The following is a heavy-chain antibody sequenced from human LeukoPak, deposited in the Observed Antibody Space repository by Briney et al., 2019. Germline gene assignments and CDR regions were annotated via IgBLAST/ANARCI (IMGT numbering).Heavy chain of an antibody. CDR1: GGSISSGDYY. J-gene: IGHJ4*02. CDR3: ARTASVRGVIKELDY. D-gene: IGHD3-10*02. Sequence: SQTLSLTCTVSGGSISSGDYYWSWIRQPPGKGLEWIGYIYYSGSTNYNLSLKSRVTISVDTSKNQFSLKLSSVTAADTAVYYCARTASVRGVIKELDYWGQGTLVTVSS. CDR2: IYYSGST. V-gene: IGHV4-61*08.